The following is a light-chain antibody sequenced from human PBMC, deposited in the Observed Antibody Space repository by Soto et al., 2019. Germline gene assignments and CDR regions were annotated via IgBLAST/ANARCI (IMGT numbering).Light chain of an antibody. J-gene: IGLJ3*02. Sequence: QSALTQPASVSGSPGQSITISCTGTSSDVGDYNYVSWYQQHPGKAPKLMIYEVSNRPSGVSNRFSGSKSGNTASLTSSGLHAEDEADYYCSSYTGSNTWVFGGGTMLIVV. CDR3: SSYTGSNTWV. V-gene: IGLV2-14*01. CDR1: SSDVGDYNY. CDR2: EVS.